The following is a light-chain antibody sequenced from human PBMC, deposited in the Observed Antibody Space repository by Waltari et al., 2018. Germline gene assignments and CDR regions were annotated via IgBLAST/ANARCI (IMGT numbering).Light chain of an antibody. V-gene: IGKV3-20*01. J-gene: IGKJ2*01. CDR2: GAS. CDR1: QSITKRY. Sequence: VLTQSPGTLSLSPGDSAPLSCRASQSITKRYFAWYQQKPGQAPRLLIYGASSRAAGIPDRFSGSGSGTEFTLTISRLEAEDSAVYYCQQYGSSIMYTFGQGTKLEIK. CDR3: QQYGSSIMYT.